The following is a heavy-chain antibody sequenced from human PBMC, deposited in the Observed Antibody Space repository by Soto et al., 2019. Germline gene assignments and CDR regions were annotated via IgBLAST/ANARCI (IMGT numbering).Heavy chain of an antibody. V-gene: IGHV1-18*01. J-gene: IGHJ4*02. Sequence: QVHLVQSGAEVKKPGASVKVSCKGSGYTFTSYGITWVRQAPGQGLEWMGWISAHNGNTDYAQKLQGRGTVTRDTSTSTAYMGLRSLGSDDTAVYYCARGRYGDYWGQGALVTVSS. CDR3: ARGRYGDY. CDR2: ISAHNGNT. CDR1: GYTFTSYG. D-gene: IGHD1-1*01.